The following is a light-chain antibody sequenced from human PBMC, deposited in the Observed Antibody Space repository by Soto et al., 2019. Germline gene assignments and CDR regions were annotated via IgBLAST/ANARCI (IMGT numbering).Light chain of an antibody. CDR1: QGMSTY. Sequence: DIQMTQSPSSLSASVGDRVTITCRASQGMSTYLVWYQQKPGTVSKLLIYAASTLQSGVPSRFSGSGSGTDFTLTISSLQPEDVATYYCQNYNGAPWTFGQGTKVEIK. CDR3: QNYNGAPWT. CDR2: AAS. J-gene: IGKJ1*01. V-gene: IGKV1-27*01.